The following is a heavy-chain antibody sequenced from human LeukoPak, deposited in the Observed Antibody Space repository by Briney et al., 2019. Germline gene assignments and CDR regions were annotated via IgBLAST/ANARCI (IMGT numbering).Heavy chain of an antibody. D-gene: IGHD6-19*01. J-gene: IGHJ4*02. CDR3: ANRPLIAVAEAY. CDR1: GFTFSNYA. CDR2: ISDSGGST. Sequence: GGSLRLSCAASGFTFSNYAMSWVRQAPGKGLEWVSIISDSGGSTYYVDSVKGRFTISRDNFKNTLYLQMNSLRADDTAVYYCANRPLIAVAEAYWGQGTLVTVSS. V-gene: IGHV3-23*01.